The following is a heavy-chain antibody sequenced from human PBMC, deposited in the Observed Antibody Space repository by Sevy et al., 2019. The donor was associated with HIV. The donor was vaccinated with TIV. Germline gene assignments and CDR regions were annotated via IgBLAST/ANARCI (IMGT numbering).Heavy chain of an antibody. CDR2: ISWNGDNI. Sequence: GGSLRLSCAASGFTFDDYAMHWVRQVPGKGLEWVSGISWNGDNIVYAGSVKGRFTISRDNAKNSLYLQMNSLRPEDMALYYCAKDYYSSSWYSIDYWGQGTLVTVSS. J-gene: IGHJ4*02. CDR3: AKDYYSSSWYSIDY. D-gene: IGHD6-13*01. CDR1: GFTFDDYA. V-gene: IGHV3-9*03.